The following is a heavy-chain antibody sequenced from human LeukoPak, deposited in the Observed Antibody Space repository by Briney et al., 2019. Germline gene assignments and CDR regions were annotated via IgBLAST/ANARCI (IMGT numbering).Heavy chain of an antibody. D-gene: IGHD1-26*01. V-gene: IGHV3-74*01. CDR2: LSSDGTNT. J-gene: IGHJ3*01. Sequence: GGSLRLPCAASGFTLTGYWMHWVRQTPGKGLVWVSRLSSDGTNTNYADSVKGRFTISRDNAKNTLYLQMSSLRVEDTAIYYCVKSLSGAFDLWGQGTMVTVSS. CDR1: GFTLTGYW. CDR3: VKSLSGAFDL.